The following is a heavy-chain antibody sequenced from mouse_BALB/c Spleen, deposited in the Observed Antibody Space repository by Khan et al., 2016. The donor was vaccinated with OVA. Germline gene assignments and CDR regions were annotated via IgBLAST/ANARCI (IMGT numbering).Heavy chain of an antibody. J-gene: IGHJ3*01. CDR1: GFSLNNYS. CDR3: AGRGYDYGRGALFAY. Sequence: QVQLQQSGPGLVQPSQSLSITCTVSGFSLNNYSVHWVRQSPGKGLEWLGVIWSAGSTDYNAAFISRLTISNDNSRSQVFCKMNSLQPNDTAMYYGAGRGYDYGRGALFAYWGQGTLVTVSA. D-gene: IGHD2-4*01. CDR2: IWSAGST. V-gene: IGHV2-2*02.